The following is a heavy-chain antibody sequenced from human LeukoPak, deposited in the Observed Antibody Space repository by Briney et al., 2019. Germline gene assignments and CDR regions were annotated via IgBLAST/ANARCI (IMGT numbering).Heavy chain of an antibody. CDR1: GYTFTGYY. Sequence: ASVKVSCKASGYTFTGYYMHWVRQAPGQGLEWMGWINPNSGGTNYAQKFQGRVTMTRDTSISTAYMELSRLRSDDTAAYYCALRHYYDSSGYLPDAFDIWGQGTMVTVSS. CDR2: INPNSGGT. CDR3: ALRHYYDSSGYLPDAFDI. J-gene: IGHJ3*02. V-gene: IGHV1-2*02. D-gene: IGHD3-22*01.